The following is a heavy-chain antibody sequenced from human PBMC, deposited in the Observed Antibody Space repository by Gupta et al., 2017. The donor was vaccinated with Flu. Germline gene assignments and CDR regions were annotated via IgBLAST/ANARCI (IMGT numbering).Heavy chain of an antibody. CDR3: AREHSTIFDY. J-gene: IGHJ4*02. CDR2: IWDDGSNK. V-gene: IGHV3-33*08. D-gene: IGHD2-2*01. CDR1: GFTFSSYG. Sequence: QVQLVESGGGVVQPGRSLRLSCAASGFTFSSYGMHWVRQAPGKGLEWVAVIWDDGSNKDYADSVKGRVTISRDNSKNTLYLQMNSLRAEDTAVYYCAREHSTIFDYWGQGTLVSVSS.